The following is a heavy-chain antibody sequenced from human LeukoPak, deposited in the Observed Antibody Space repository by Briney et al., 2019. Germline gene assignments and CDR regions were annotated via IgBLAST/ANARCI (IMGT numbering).Heavy chain of an antibody. J-gene: IGHJ5*02. CDR3: ARDYDVLTAYPLIQLFDP. D-gene: IGHD3-9*01. CDR2: IYTSGST. V-gene: IGHV4-4*07. Sequence: PSETLSLTCTVSGGSISSYYWSWIRQPAGKGLEWIGRIYTSGSTNYNPSLKSRVTMSVDTSKNQFSLKLNSVTAADTAVYYCARDYDVLTAYPLIQLFDPWGQGTLVTVSS. CDR1: GGSISSYY.